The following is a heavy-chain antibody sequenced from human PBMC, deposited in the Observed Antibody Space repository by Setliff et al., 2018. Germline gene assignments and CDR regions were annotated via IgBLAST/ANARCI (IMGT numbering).Heavy chain of an antibody. Sequence: ASVKVSCKASGYTFTGYYMHWARQAPGQGLEWMGRINPNSGGTNYAQKFQGRVTMTRDTSISTAYMELSRLRSDDTAVYYCAPYYYDSSGYYYFPYWGQGTLVTVSS. J-gene: IGHJ4*02. CDR3: APYYYDSSGYYYFPY. V-gene: IGHV1-2*06. CDR2: INPNSGGT. CDR1: GYTFTGYY. D-gene: IGHD3-22*01.